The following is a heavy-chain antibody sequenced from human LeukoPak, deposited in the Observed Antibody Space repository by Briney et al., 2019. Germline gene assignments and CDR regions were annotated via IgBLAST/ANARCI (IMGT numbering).Heavy chain of an antibody. CDR2: IYYSGST. Sequence: SQTLSLTCTVSGGSISSGDYYWSWIRQPPGKGLEWIGYIYYSGSTYYNPSLKSRVTISVDTSKNQFSLKLSSVTAADTAVYYCARVRFQGYYYYYYMDVRGKGTTVTVSS. J-gene: IGHJ6*03. D-gene: IGHD3-3*01. V-gene: IGHV4-30-4*08. CDR3: ARVRFQGYYYYYYMDV. CDR1: GGSISSGDYY.